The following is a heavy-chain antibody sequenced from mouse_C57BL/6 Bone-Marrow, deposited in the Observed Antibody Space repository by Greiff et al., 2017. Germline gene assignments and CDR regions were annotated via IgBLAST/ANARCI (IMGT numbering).Heavy chain of an antibody. D-gene: IGHD4-1*01. CDR3: ARHVDWDSFAY. CDR2: ISSGGRYT. J-gene: IGHJ3*01. V-gene: IGHV5-6*01. CDR1: GFTFSSYG. Sequence: EVKLVESGGDLVKPGGSLKLSCAASGFTFSSYGMSWVRQTPDKRLEWVATISSGGRYTYYPDSVKGRFTISRDNAKNTLYLQMSSLKSEDTAMYYCARHVDWDSFAYWGQGTLVTVSA.